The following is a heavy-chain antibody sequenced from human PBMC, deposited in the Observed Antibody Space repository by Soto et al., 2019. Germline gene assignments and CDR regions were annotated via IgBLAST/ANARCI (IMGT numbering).Heavy chain of an antibody. CDR3: ARGHVAVAGAYYYYGMDA. D-gene: IGHD6-19*01. Sequence: QVQLVQSGAEVKKPGASVKVSCKASGYTFTSYDINWVRQATGQGLEWMGWMNPNSGNTGYAQKFQGRVTMTRNTSISTAYMELSSLRSEDTAVYYCARGHVAVAGAYYYYGMDAWGQGTTVTVSS. J-gene: IGHJ6*02. CDR2: MNPNSGNT. V-gene: IGHV1-8*01. CDR1: GYTFTSYD.